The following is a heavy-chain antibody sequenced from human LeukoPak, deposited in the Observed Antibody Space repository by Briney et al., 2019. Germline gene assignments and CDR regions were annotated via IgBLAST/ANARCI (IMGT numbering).Heavy chain of an antibody. CDR3: AKDSIMITFGGVIAENWFDP. J-gene: IGHJ5*02. Sequence: PVGDLILSCSASRFTLRRYPMSWVHEAPGQGVEGDPAFSGSGGSTYYADSVKGRFTISRDNSKTTLYLQMNSLRAEDTAVYYCAKDSIMITFGGVIAENWFDPWGQGTLVTVSS. V-gene: IGHV3-23*01. CDR2: FSGSGGST. CDR1: RFTLRRYP. D-gene: IGHD3-16*02.